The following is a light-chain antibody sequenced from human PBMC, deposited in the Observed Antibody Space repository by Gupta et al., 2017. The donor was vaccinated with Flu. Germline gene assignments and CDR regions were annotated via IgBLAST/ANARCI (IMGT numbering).Light chain of an antibody. J-gene: IGKJ1*01. V-gene: IGKV1-5*03. CDR3: QQYNSYSRA. CDR1: QSIGSW. CDR2: KAS. Sequence: GDRVTITCRASQSIGSWLAWYQQKPGKAPKLLIYKASTLETGVPERFSGSRSGSEFTLTITSLQPDDLATYYCQQYNSYSRAFGQGTTVEMK.